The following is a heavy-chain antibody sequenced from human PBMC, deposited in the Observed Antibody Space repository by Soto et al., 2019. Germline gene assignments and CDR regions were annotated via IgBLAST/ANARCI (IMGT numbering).Heavy chain of an antibody. J-gene: IGHJ4*02. CDR1: GFIFSDHH. D-gene: IGHD2-8*01. V-gene: IGHV3-72*01. Sequence: EVQLVESGGGLVQPGGSLRLSCAASGFIFSDHHVDWVRQAPGKGLEWVGRARNRAHSYTTAYGASVKGRFTISRDDSKNSLSLQMNSLKSEDTAVYFCARLMGTSFDLWGRGTRVTVSS. CDR2: ARNRAHSYTT. CDR3: ARLMGTSFDL.